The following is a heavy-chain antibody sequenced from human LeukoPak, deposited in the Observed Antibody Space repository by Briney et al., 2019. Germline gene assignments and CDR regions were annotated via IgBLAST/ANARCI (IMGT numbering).Heavy chain of an antibody. V-gene: IGHV3-64*02. Sequence: PGGSLRLSCAASGFIFSSYAMHWVRQAPGKGLQYVSAISSNGGSTYYADSVKGRFTISRDNSKNTLYLQMGSLRAEDMAVYYCARGGEGLLDYWGQGTLVTVSS. CDR2: ISSNGGST. J-gene: IGHJ4*02. CDR1: GFIFSSYA. D-gene: IGHD4-17*01. CDR3: ARGGEGLLDY.